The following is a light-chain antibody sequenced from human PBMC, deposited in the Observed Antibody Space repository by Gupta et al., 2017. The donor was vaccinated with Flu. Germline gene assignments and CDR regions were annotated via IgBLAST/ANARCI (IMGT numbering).Light chain of an antibody. CDR2: DVT. CDR1: TSDLGDYNY. CDR3: CSFAGSYTLV. Sequence: QSALTQPRSVSGSPGQSVTISCTGTTSDLGDYNYVSWFQQHPGKAPRLMIYDVTERSSGVPARFSGSKSGNTASLTISGLQAEDEADYHCCSFAGSYTLVFGGGTKLTVL. J-gene: IGLJ2*01. V-gene: IGLV2-11*01.